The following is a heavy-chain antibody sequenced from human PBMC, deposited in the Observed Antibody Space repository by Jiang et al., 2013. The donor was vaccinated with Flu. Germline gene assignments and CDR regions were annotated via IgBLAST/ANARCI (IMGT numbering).Heavy chain of an antibody. CDR1: GYTFTGYY. V-gene: IGHV1-2*06. CDR2: INPNSGGT. CDR3: ARDLGVGRWFDP. J-gene: IGHJ5*02. Sequence: ASGYTFTGYYMHWVRQAPGQGLEWMGRINPNSGGTNYAQKFQGRVTMTRDTSISTAYMELSRLRSDDTAVYYCARDLGVGRWFDPWGQGTLVTVSS. D-gene: IGHD1-26*01.